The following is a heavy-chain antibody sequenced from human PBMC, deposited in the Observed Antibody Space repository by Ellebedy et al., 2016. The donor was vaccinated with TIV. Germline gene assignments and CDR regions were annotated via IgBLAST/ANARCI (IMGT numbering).Heavy chain of an antibody. J-gene: IGHJ4*02. CDR2: INPSGGST. V-gene: IGHV1-46*04. CDR1: GYTFTSYY. D-gene: IGHD3-3*01. CDR3: ARDPQITIFGVIKVSYFDY. Sequence: ASVKVSCKASGYTFTSYYMHWVRQAPGQGLEWMGIINPSGGSTSYAQKLQGRVTMTRDTSTSTVYMELSSLRSEDTAVYYCARDPQITIFGVIKVSYFDYWGQGTLVTVSS.